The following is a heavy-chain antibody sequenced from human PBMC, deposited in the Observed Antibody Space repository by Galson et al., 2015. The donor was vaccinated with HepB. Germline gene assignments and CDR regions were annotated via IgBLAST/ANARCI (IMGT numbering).Heavy chain of an antibody. CDR1: GSTFSSYA. J-gene: IGHJ4*02. CDR3: AKDLYYDVWSEGY. D-gene: IGHD3-3*01. Sequence: SLRLSCAASGSTFSSYAMSWVRPAPGQGLEWGSVISGSGGSTYYADSVKGRFTISRDNSKNTLYLQMNSLRAEDTAVYYCAKDLYYDVWSEGYWGQGTLVTVSS. CDR2: ISGSGGST. V-gene: IGHV3-23*01.